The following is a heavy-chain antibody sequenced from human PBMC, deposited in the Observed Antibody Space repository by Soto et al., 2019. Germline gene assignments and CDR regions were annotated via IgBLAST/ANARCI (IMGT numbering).Heavy chain of an antibody. V-gene: IGHV4-31*03. CDR2: ISYSGST. CDR1: GDSISSGGYY. D-gene: IGHD6-13*01. Sequence: QVQLQESGPGLVKPSQTLSLTCTVSGDSISSGGYYWSWIRQHPGKGLVWIGFISYSGSTYPNPSLKGRLTFSVDTSKNQFSLELSSVTAADTVGYYCARHSSSWSAGWFDPWGQGTLVTVSS. J-gene: IGHJ5*02. CDR3: ARHSSSWSAGWFDP.